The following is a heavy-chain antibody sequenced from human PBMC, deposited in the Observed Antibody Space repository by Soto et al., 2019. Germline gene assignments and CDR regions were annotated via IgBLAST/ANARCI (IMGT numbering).Heavy chain of an antibody. CDR3: AKGLPPPDRSGYYYIY. J-gene: IGHJ4*02. V-gene: IGHV3-23*01. D-gene: IGHD3-22*01. CDR1: IFTHNNYA. Sequence: HPGGSLRLSCVASIFTHNNYAITWVRQAPGKGLEWVSTIVSTGGTTYYADSVKGRFTISRDSSQNTVHLQMNSLRPEDTAVYFCAKGLPPPDRSGYYYIYWGQGTRVTVSS. CDR2: IVSTGGTT.